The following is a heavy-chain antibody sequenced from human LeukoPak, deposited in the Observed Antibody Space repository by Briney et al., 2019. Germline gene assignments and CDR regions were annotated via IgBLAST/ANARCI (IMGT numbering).Heavy chain of an antibody. CDR1: GYTFTGYY. J-gene: IGHJ4*02. CDR3: ARVDYVWGSYRSYFDY. V-gene: IGHV1-2*02. CDR2: INPNSGGT. Sequence: ASVKVSCKASGYTFTGYYMHWVRQAPGQGLEWMGWINPNSGGTNYAQKFQGRVTMTRDTSISTAYMELSSLRSEDTAVYYCARVDYVWGSYRSYFDYWGQGTLVTVSS. D-gene: IGHD3-16*02.